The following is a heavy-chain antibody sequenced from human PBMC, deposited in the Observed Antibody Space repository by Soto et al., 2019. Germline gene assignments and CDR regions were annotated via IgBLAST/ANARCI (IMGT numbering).Heavy chain of an antibody. CDR3: AGFPVNPGRDSSPIFDS. V-gene: IGHV4-34*10. Sequence: PSETLSLTCAVYGGSFSGYYWSWIRQPPGKGLEWIGEINHSGSTNYNLSLESRVTMSVDTSKTQFSLRLSSLPAADAAVYYCAGFPVNPGRDSSPIFDSWGQGTLVTVSS. D-gene: IGHD3-22*01. CDR2: INHSGST. J-gene: IGHJ4*02. CDR1: GGSFSGYY.